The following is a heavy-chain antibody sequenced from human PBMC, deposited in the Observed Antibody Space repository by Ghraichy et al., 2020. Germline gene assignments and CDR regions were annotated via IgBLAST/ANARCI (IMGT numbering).Heavy chain of an antibody. Sequence: SGPTLVKPTETLTLTCTVSGFSLSNARMGVSWIRQPPGKALEWLAHIFSNDEKSYSTSLKSRLTISKDTSKSQVVLTMTNMDPVDTATYYYARRILTGADWYFDLWGRGTLVTVSS. V-gene: IGHV2-26*01. D-gene: IGHD3-9*01. CDR1: GFSLSNARMG. J-gene: IGHJ2*01. CDR3: ARRILTGADWYFDL. CDR2: IFSNDEK.